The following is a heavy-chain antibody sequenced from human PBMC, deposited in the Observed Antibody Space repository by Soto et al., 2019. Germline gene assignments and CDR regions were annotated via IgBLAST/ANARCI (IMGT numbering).Heavy chain of an antibody. CDR1: GFSLSTSGVG. D-gene: IGHD2-2*01. Sequence: QITLKESGPTLVKPTQTLTLTCTFSGFSLSTSGVGVGWIRQPPGKALEWLALIYWDDDKRYSPSLKSRLTIXXDXSXXQVVLTMTNMDPVHTATYYCARGALVPAALTWFDPWGQGTLVTVSS. V-gene: IGHV2-5*02. J-gene: IGHJ5*02. CDR3: ARGALVPAALTWFDP. CDR2: IYWDDDK.